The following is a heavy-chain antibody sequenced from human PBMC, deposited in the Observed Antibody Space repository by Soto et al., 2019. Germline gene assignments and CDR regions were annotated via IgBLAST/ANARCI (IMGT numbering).Heavy chain of an antibody. V-gene: IGHV4-31*03. CDR2: IYYSGST. D-gene: IGHD6-13*01. CDR3: ARDKSGWIAAAGPQGFDP. CDR1: GGSISSGGYY. Sequence: QVQLQESGPGLVKTSQTLSLTCTVSGGSISSGGYYWSWIRQHPGKGLEWIGYIYYSGSTYYNPSLKSRGTRSVDTSKNQASLKLSSVPAADTAVYYCARDKSGWIAAAGPQGFDPGGQGTLVTVSS. J-gene: IGHJ5*02.